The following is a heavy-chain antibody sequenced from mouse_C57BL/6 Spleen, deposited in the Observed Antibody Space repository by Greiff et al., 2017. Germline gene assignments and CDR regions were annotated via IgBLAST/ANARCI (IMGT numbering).Heavy chain of an antibody. D-gene: IGHD1-1*01. V-gene: IGHV1-69*01. CDR2: IDPSDSYT. CDR1: GYTFTSYW. CDR3: ARGNYGSSYGDY. J-gene: IGHJ2*01. Sequence: VQLQQPGAELVMPGASVKLSCKASGYTFTSYWMHWVKQRPGQGLEWIGEIDPSDSYTNYNQKFKGKSTLTVDKSSSTAYMQLSSLTSEDSAVYYCARGNYGSSYGDYWGQGTTLTGSS.